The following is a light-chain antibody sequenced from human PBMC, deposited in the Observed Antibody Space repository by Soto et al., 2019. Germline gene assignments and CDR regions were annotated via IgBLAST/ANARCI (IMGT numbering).Light chain of an antibody. Sequence: EIVLTQSPGTLSLSPGERATLSCRASQSVTSNYLAWYQQKPGQAPRLLIFGASSRATGIPDKFSGSGAGTNLTLTLSRLEPDEFAVYYLPRYGCPSWTFGPGTRVEIK. CDR3: PRYGCPSWT. CDR1: QSVTSNY. J-gene: IGKJ1*01. V-gene: IGKV3-20*01. CDR2: GAS.